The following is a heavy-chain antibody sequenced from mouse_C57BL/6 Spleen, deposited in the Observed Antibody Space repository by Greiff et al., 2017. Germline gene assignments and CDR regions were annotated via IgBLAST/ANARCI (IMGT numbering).Heavy chain of an antibody. J-gene: IGHJ3*01. D-gene: IGHD1-1*01. Sequence: VQLQQSGAELMKPGASVKLSCKATGYTFTGYWIEWVKQRPGHGLEWIGEILPGSGSTNYNEKFKGKATFTADTSSNTAYMQLSSLTTEDSAIYYCARGGIYYYGSSYVSAWFAYWGQGTLVTVSA. CDR2: ILPGSGST. V-gene: IGHV1-9*01. CDR1: GYTFTGYW. CDR3: ARGGIYYYGSSYVSAWFAY.